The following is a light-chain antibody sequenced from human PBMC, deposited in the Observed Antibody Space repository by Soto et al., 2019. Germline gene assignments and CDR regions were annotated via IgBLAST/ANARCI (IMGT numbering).Light chain of an antibody. Sequence: EIVMTQSPSTLAVSPGERATLSCRASQSVSSNLAWYQQRPGQAPRLLISGASTRATGIPARFSGSGSGTEFTLTISSLQSEDFAVYHCQQYNNWPPYTFGQGTKLEF. V-gene: IGKV3-15*01. J-gene: IGKJ2*01. CDR1: QSVSSN. CDR3: QQYNNWPPYT. CDR2: GAS.